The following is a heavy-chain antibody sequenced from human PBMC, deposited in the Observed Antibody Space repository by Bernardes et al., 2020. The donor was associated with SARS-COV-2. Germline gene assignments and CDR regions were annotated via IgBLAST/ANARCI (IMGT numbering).Heavy chain of an antibody. D-gene: IGHD6-6*01. CDR2: INKDGSET. V-gene: IGHV3-7*01. J-gene: IGHJ4*02. Sequence: GGSLRLSCAASGFTFSTFWMTWVRQAPGKGLEWVANINKDGSETFYVDSVKGRFTISRDNAKNSLFMEMNTLRAEDTAVYYCARIYSTSSFDFDYWGQGNLVTVSS. CDR1: GFTFSTFW. CDR3: ARIYSTSSFDFDY.